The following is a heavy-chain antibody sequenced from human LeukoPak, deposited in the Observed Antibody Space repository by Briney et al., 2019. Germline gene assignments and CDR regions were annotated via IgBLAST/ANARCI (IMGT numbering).Heavy chain of an antibody. CDR3: SKESYGDNEDAFDI. Sequence: PGGSLRLSCAASGCNFSTYAMSWVRQAPGKGLEWVSAISGSGGSTYYADSVKGRFTISRDNSKNTLYLQMNSLRAEDTAVYYCSKESYGDNEDAFDIWGQGTMVTVSS. V-gene: IGHV3-23*01. J-gene: IGHJ3*02. CDR1: GCNFSTYA. CDR2: ISGSGGST. D-gene: IGHD4-17*01.